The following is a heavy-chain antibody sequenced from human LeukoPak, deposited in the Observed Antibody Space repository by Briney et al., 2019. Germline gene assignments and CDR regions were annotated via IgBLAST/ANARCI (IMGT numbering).Heavy chain of an antibody. V-gene: IGHV5-51*01. J-gene: IGHJ4*02. D-gene: IGHD5-24*01. CDR1: GYSFPDYW. CDR2: IYPGDSQT. Sequence: GESLKISCKGSGYSFPDYWIGWVRQMPGKGLEWMGIIYPGDSQTRYSPSFQGQVTISADKSITTVYLQWSSLKASDTAIYYCARPRDGHNNYFDYWGQGALVTVSS. CDR3: ARPRDGHNNYFDY.